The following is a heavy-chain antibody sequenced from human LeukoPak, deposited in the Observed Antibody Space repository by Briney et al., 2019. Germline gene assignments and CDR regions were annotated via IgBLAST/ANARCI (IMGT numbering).Heavy chain of an antibody. J-gene: IGHJ4*02. D-gene: IGHD4-17*01. CDR2: IYYSGST. Sequence: SETLSLTCTVSGGSISIYYWSWIRQPPGKGLEWIGYIYYSGSTNYNPSLKSRVTISVDTSKNQFSLKLSSVTAADTAVYYCARATTVTTLNLDYWGQGTLVTVSS. V-gene: IGHV4-59*01. CDR1: GGSISIYY. CDR3: ARATTVTTLNLDY.